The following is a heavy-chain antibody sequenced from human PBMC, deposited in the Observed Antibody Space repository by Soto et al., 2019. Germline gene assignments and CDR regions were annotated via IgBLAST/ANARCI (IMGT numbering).Heavy chain of an antibody. CDR2: IYYSGST. V-gene: IGHV4-31*03. CDR3: AREPYYYDSSGHRTQGYFDY. CDR1: GGSISSGGYY. D-gene: IGHD3-22*01. J-gene: IGHJ4*02. Sequence: PSETLSLTCTVSGGSISSGGYYWSWIRQHPGKGLEWIGYIYYSGSTYYNPSLKSRVTISVDTSKNQFSLKLSSVTAADTAVYYCAREPYYYDSSGHRTQGYFDYWGQGTLVTVSS.